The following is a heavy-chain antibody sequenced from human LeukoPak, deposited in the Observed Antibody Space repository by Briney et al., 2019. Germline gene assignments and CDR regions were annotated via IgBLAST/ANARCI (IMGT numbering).Heavy chain of an antibody. Sequence: SETLFLTCTVSGGSISSSSYYWGWIRQPPGKGLEWIGSIYYSGSTYYNPSLKSRVTISVDTSKNQFSLKLSSVTAADTAVYYCARGSYLLRFLESGGYFDYWGQGTLVTVSS. CDR3: ARGSYLLRFLESGGYFDY. CDR1: GGSISSSSYY. CDR2: IYYSGST. D-gene: IGHD3-3*01. J-gene: IGHJ4*02. V-gene: IGHV4-39*01.